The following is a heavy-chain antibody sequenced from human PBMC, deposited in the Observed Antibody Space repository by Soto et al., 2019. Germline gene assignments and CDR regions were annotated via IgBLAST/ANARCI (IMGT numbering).Heavy chain of an antibody. J-gene: IGHJ4*02. CDR1: GDSISAYY. CDR3: ASTKRWLSFDS. D-gene: IGHD3-22*01. V-gene: IGHV4-59*01. Sequence: QVQLQESGPGLVKPSETLSLTCIVSGDSISAYYWSWIRQPPGKGLERIGNIYYSGSTTYNPSLKSRVTISLDTSKIEFSLKLSSVTAADTAVYYCASTKRWLSFDSWGPGTLVTVSS. CDR2: IYYSGST.